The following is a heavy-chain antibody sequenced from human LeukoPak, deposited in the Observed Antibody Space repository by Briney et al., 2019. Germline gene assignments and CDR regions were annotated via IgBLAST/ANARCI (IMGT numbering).Heavy chain of an antibody. CDR1: GFTVSSNY. J-gene: IGHJ4*02. CDR2: ISGSGGST. D-gene: IGHD6-13*01. V-gene: IGHV3-23*01. CDR3: AKGRMIIAAAALDY. Sequence: GGSLRLSCAASGFTVSSNYMSWVRQAPGKGLEWVSTISGSGGSTYYANSVKGRFSISRDNSKNTLYLQMNSLRAEDTAVYYCAKGRMIIAAAALDYWGQGTLVTVSS.